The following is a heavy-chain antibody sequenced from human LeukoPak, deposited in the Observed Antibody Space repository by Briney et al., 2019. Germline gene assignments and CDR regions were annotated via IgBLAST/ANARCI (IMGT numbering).Heavy chain of an antibody. CDR1: GGSISSSNW. D-gene: IGHD3-3*01. J-gene: IGHJ4*02. V-gene: IGHV4-4*02. CDR3: ARGQRFFRVVGDY. CDR2: INHSGST. Sequence: SETLSLTCAVSGGSISSSNWWSWVRQPPGKGLEWIGEINHSGSTNYNPSLKSRVTISVDTSKNQFSLKLSSVTAADTAVYYCARGQRFFRVVGDYWGQGTLVTVSS.